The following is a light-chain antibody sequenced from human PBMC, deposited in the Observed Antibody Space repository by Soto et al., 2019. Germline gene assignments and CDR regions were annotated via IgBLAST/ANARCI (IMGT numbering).Light chain of an antibody. CDR2: DVS. V-gene: IGLV2-14*01. J-gene: IGLJ2*01. CDR1: SSDVGGYNY. CDR3: SSYTSSSTVV. Sequence: QSALTQPASVSGSPGQSITTSCTGTSSDVGGYNYVSWYQQHPGKAPKLMIYDVSNRPSGVSNHFSASKSGNTASLTISGLQAEDEANYYCSSYTSSSTVVFGGGTKVTVL.